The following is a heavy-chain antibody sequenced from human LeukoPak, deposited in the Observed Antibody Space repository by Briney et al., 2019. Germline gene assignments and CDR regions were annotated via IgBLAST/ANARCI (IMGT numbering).Heavy chain of an antibody. V-gene: IGHV3-33*01. CDR1: GFTFSSYG. J-gene: IGHJ4*02. D-gene: IGHD3-10*01. CDR2: IWYDGSNK. Sequence: GGSLRLSCAASGFTFSSYGMDWVRQAPGKGLEWVAVIWYDGSNKYYADSVKGRFTISRDNSKNTLYLQMNSLRAEDTAAYYCVRGNFNGGIDYWGQGTLVTVSS. CDR3: VRGNFNGGIDY.